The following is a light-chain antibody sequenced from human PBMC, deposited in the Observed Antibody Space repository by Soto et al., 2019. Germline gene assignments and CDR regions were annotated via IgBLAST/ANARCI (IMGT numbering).Light chain of an antibody. CDR2: GAS. Sequence: IQIAPSSISPSCPLRDRVPITWPESQSISIYLNWYQLKPGKAPNLLMYGASYLKSGVPTRFSGSGSGTDFTLTISSLQPEDFAIYYCQQTYTTPEITFGQGTRLEIK. J-gene: IGKJ5*01. CDR3: QQTYTTPEIT. CDR1: QSISIY. V-gene: IGKV1-39*01.